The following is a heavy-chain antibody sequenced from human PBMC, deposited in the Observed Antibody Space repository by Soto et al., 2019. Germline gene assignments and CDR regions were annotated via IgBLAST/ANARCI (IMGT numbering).Heavy chain of an antibody. Sequence: QVQLQESGPGLVKPSETLSLTCTVSGGSISSYYWSWIRQPPGKGLEWIGYIYYRGSTNYNPSLKSRVTLSVATSKTQFSLELISVTAADTAMYYCARFNWYFDLWGRGTLVTVSS. V-gene: IGHV4-59*01. CDR2: IYYRGST. CDR3: ARFNWYFDL. CDR1: GGSISSYY. J-gene: IGHJ2*01.